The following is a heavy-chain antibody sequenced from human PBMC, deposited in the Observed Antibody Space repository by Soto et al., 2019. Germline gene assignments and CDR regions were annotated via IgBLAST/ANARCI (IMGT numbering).Heavy chain of an antibody. Sequence: QVQLAQSGAEVKKPGSSVKVSCKASGGTFSNSAISWVRQAPGQGLEWMGGIIPFSGTANYAQKFQGRVTVTADESTTTAYMEMGSLRAADTAGYYCVWFEYDNSHNWFDPWGQGTLVTVSS. CDR3: VWFEYDNSHNWFDP. CDR2: IIPFSGTA. CDR1: GGTFSNSA. D-gene: IGHD3-10*01. J-gene: IGHJ5*02. V-gene: IGHV1-69*01.